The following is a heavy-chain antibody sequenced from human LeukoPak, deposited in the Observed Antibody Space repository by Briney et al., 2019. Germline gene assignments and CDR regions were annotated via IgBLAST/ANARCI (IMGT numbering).Heavy chain of an antibody. CDR1: GGTFRSYA. CDR2: IIPIFGTA. Sequence: ASVKVSCKASGGTFRSYAISWVRQAPGQGLEWMGGIIPIFGTANYAQKFQGRVTITADESTSTAYMELSSLRSEDTAVYYCASLNPSGSSKSGSYMPNWFDPWGQGTLVTVSS. J-gene: IGHJ5*02. CDR3: ASLNPSGSSKSGSYMPNWFDP. D-gene: IGHD1-26*01. V-gene: IGHV1-69*13.